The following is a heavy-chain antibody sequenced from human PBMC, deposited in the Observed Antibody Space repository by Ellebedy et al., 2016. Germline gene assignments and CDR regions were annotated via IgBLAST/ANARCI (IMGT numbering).Heavy chain of an antibody. J-gene: IGHJ4*02. CDR1: GYTFTTYG. CDR3: ARDPGGSPRKFDY. Sequence: ASVKVSCKASGYTFTTYGISWLRQAPGQGLEWMGWISTYNGNTKDSQHFQNRVTMTTDTSTNSAYMELGNLTSDDTAVYYCARDPGGSPRKFDYWGQGTLVTVSS. D-gene: IGHD1-26*01. V-gene: IGHV1-18*01. CDR2: ISTYNGNT.